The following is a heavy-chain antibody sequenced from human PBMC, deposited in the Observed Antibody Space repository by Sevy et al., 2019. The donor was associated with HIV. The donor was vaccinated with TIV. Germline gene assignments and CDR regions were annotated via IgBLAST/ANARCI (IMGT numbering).Heavy chain of an antibody. CDR2: ISYHGRDK. CDR3: SKDFTGYNGLDV. Sequence: GGFLRLSCRVSGISFTTSGMHWVRQAPGKGLEWMAVISYHGRDKFYAESVKGRSNISRDNSKNTVYLQIDSLRTEDMDVYYCSKDFTGYNGLDVWGQGTMVTVSS. J-gene: IGHJ6*02. V-gene: IGHV3-30*18. CDR1: GISFTTSG. D-gene: IGHD3-9*01.